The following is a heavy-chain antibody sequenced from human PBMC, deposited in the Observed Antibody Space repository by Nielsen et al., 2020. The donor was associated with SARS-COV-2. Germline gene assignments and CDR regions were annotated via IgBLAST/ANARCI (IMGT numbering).Heavy chain of an antibody. CDR1: GFTFDDYA. J-gene: IGHJ5*02. D-gene: IGHD3-10*01. V-gene: IGHV3-9*01. Sequence: SLKISCAASGFTFDDYAMHWVRQAPGKGLEWVSGISWNSGSIGYADSVKGRFTISRDNAKNSLYLQMNSLRAEDTAVYYCASGDSGITMVRGAENWFDPWGQGTLVTVSS. CDR3: ASGDSGITMVRGAENWFDP. CDR2: ISWNSGSI.